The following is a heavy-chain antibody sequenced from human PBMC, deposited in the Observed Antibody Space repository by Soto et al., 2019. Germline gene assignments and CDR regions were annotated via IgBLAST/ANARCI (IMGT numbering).Heavy chain of an antibody. J-gene: IGHJ4*02. CDR1: GGSISSYY. V-gene: IGHV4-59*01. CDR3: AGGIVATIGNY. Sequence: QVQLQESGPGLVKPSETLSLTCTVSGGSISSYYWSWIRQPPGKGLEWIGYIYYSGSTNYNPSLKCRVTISVDTSKNQFSLKLSSVTAADTAVYYCAGGIVATIGNYWGQGTLVTVSS. CDR2: IYYSGST. D-gene: IGHD5-12*01.